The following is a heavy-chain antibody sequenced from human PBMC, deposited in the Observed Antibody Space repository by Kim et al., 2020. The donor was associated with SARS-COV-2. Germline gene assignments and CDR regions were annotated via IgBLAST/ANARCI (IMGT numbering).Heavy chain of an antibody. V-gene: IGHV3-7*01. CDR2: SGK. J-gene: IGHJ4*02. CDR3: ASLFGVVKC. D-gene: IGHD3-3*01. Sequence: SGKYYVDSVKGRFTISRDNAKNSLYLQMNSLRAEDTAVYYCASLFGVVKCWGQGTLVTVSS.